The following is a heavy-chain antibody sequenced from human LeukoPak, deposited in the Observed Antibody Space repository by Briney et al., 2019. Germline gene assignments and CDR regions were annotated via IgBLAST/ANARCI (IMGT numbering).Heavy chain of an antibody. V-gene: IGHV1-2*02. Sequence: ASVKVSCKASGYTFTDYYMHWVRQALGQGLEWMGWINPNTGGTNYAQKFQGRVTMTRDTSTRTAYMELSSLRSDDTAMYYCARGPVVVAPPHIWGQGTMVTVSS. J-gene: IGHJ3*02. CDR2: INPNTGGT. D-gene: IGHD3-22*01. CDR1: GYTFTDYY. CDR3: ARGPVVVAPPHI.